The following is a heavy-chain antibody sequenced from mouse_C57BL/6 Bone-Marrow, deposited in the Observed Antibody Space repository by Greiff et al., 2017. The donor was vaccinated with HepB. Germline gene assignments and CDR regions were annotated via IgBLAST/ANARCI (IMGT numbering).Heavy chain of an antibody. D-gene: IGHD3-3*01. CDR1: GYTFTNYW. CDR3: ARRGGWERYFDY. V-gene: IGHV1-63*01. CDR2: IYPGGGYT. Sequence: QVQLKESGAELVRPGTSVKMSCKASGYTFTNYWIGWAKQRPGHGLEWIGDIYPGGGYTNYNEKFKGKATLTADKSSSTAYMQFSSLTSEDSAIYYCARRGGWERYFDYWGQGTTLTVSS. J-gene: IGHJ2*01.